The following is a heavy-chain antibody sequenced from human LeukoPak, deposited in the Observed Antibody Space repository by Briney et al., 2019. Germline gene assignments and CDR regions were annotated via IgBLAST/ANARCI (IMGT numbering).Heavy chain of an antibody. CDR1: GYTFTSYA. CDR2: INTNTGNP. D-gene: IGHD6-19*01. CDR3: ARERQWLVGRDNWFDP. J-gene: IGHJ5*02. V-gene: IGHV7-4-1*02. Sequence: ASVKVSCKASGYTFTSYAVNWVRQAPGQGLEWMGWINTNTGNPTYAQGFTGRFVFSLDTSVSTAYLQISSLKAEDTAVYYCARERQWLVGRDNWFDPWGQGTLVTVSS.